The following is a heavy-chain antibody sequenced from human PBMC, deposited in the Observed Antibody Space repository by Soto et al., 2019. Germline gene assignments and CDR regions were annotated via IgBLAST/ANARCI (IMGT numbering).Heavy chain of an antibody. Sequence: GESLKISCKGSVYSFTSYWISWVRQMPGKGLELMGRIDASDSYTNYSPSFQGHVTISTDKSISTAYLQWSSLKAADTAMYHCAASPTSGPSSSMDVWGQGTKVTVSS. V-gene: IGHV5-10-1*01. CDR1: VYSFTSYW. CDR3: AASPTSGPSSSMDV. D-gene: IGHD1-26*01. CDR2: IDASDSYT. J-gene: IGHJ6*02.